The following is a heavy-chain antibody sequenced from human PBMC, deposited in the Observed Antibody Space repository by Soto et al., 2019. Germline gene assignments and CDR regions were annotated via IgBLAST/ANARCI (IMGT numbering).Heavy chain of an antibody. Sequence: QVQLVQSGAEVRQPASSVKVSCKTSGATFSSYAITWVRQAHGQGLEWMGGIVPTVDTSTYAQKFQGRVTITADKFTHTVYMELSSLRSDDTAVYYCVRVVAIPGYPDNWGQGTLVTVSS. CDR2: IVPTVDTS. V-gene: IGHV1-69*14. J-gene: IGHJ4*02. CDR1: GATFSSYA. D-gene: IGHD5-12*01. CDR3: VRVVAIPGYPDN.